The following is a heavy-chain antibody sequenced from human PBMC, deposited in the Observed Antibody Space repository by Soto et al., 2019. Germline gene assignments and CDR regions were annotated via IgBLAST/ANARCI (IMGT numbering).Heavy chain of an antibody. J-gene: IGHJ3*01. CDR3: ARDPTTVTKGGFDV. CDR2: ITYRGTT. CDR1: GGSFSSGAYY. D-gene: IGHD4-17*01. Sequence: QVQLQVSGPGLVKPSQTLSLTCSVSGGSFSSGAYYWSWIRQHPGEGLEWIGYITYRGTTYSNPSLKSRVSISVDTSKNQFSLRLSSVTAADTAVYYCARDPTTVTKGGFDVWGQGTMVTVSS. V-gene: IGHV4-31*03.